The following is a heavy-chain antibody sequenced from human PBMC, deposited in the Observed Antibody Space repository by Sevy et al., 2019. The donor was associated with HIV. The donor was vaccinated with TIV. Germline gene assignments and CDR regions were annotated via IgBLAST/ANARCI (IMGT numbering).Heavy chain of an antibody. Sequence: GGYLRLSCAASGFTFRNAWMSWVRQAPGKGLEWIGRIKSKTDGGTTDYAAPVKDRFTISRDDSKNTLYLQMNSLKADDTAVYYCTTDRWILLWFLVWGQGTLVTVSS. J-gene: IGHJ4*02. CDR1: GFTFRNAW. CDR3: TTDRWILLWFLV. D-gene: IGHD5-18*01. CDR2: IKSKTDGGTT. V-gene: IGHV3-15*01.